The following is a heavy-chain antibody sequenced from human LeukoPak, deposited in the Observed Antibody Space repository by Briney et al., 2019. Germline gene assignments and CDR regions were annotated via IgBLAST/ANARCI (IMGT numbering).Heavy chain of an antibody. Sequence: ASVKVSCKASGYTFTSYDINWVRQATGQGLEWMGWMNPNSGNTGYAQKFQGRVTMTRNTSISTAYMELSSLRSEDTAVYYCARVPYDYVWGSYRAPMAFDIWGQGTMVTVSS. J-gene: IGHJ3*02. D-gene: IGHD3-16*02. V-gene: IGHV1-8*01. CDR2: MNPNSGNT. CDR1: GYTFTSYD. CDR3: ARVPYDYVWGSYRAPMAFDI.